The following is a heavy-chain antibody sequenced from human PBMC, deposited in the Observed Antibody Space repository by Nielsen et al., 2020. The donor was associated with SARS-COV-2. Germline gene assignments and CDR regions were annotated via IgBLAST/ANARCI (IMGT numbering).Heavy chain of an antibody. CDR1: GDSVSSNSAA. D-gene: IGHD3-10*01. V-gene: IGHV6-1*01. CDR2: TYYRSKWYN. J-gene: IGHJ4*02. Sequence: LRLSCAISGDSVSSNSAAWNWIRQSPSRGLEWLGRTYYRSKWYNDYAVSVKSRITINPDTSKNQFSLQLNSVTPEDTAVYYCARDADYYGSGSYSYYFDYWGQGTLVTVSS. CDR3: ARDADYYGSGSYSYYFDY.